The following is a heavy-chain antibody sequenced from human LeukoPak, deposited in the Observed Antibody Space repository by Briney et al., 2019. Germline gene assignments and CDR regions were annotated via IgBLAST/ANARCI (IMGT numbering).Heavy chain of an antibody. D-gene: IGHD3-22*01. CDR3: ARDGYDSSGYYYEDY. Sequence: SQTLSLTCTVSGGSISSGGYYWSWIRQHPGKGLEWIGYIYYSGSTYYNPSLKSRVTISVDTSKNQFSLKLSSVTAADTAVYYCARDGYDSSGYYYEDYWGQGTLVTVSS. CDR2: IYYSGST. CDR1: GGSISSGGYY. J-gene: IGHJ4*02. V-gene: IGHV4-31*03.